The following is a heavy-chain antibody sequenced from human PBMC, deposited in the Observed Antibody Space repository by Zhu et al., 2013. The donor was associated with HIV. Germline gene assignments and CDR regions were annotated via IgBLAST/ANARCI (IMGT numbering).Heavy chain of an antibody. D-gene: IGHD4-17*01. CDR3: AREPXYRYGGNSLFDY. V-gene: IGHV1-2*02. CDR1: GYTFNDYY. J-gene: IGHJ4*01. CDR2: INPKSGGT. Sequence: QVQLVQSGAEVKKPGASVKVSCKASGYTFNDYYIHWVRQVSGQRLEWMGWINPKSGGTNYAQKFQGRVTMTTDTSITTAFMELSRLRYDDTAVYYCAREPXYRYGGNSLFDYWGQGNLITVSS.